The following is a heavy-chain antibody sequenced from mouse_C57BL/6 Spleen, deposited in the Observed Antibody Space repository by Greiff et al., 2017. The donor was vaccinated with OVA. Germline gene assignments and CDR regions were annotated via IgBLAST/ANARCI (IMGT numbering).Heavy chain of an antibody. CDR1: GYTFTSYW. J-gene: IGHJ4*01. Sequence: QVQLQQPGAELVRPGSSVKLSCKASGYTFTSYWMHWVKQRPIQGLEWIGNIDPSDSETHYNQKFKDKATLTVDKSSSTAYMQLSSLTSEDSAVYYCERHLPLSGAMDYWGQGTSVTVSS. CDR3: ERHLPLSGAMDY. V-gene: IGHV1-52*01. D-gene: IGHD3-1*01. CDR2: IDPSDSET.